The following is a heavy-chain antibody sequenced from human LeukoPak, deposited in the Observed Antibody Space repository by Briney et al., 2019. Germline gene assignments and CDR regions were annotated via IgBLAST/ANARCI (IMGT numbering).Heavy chain of an antibody. CDR2: ISSSGNTI. Sequence: PGGSLRLSCAASGFTFSSYEMNWVRRAPGKGLEWVSYISSSGNTIYYADSVKGRFTISRDNAKNSLYLQMNSLRAEDTAIYYCARDIRWEPGPWGQGTLATVSS. J-gene: IGHJ5*02. CDR3: ARDIRWEPGP. D-gene: IGHD1-26*01. V-gene: IGHV3-48*03. CDR1: GFTFSSYE.